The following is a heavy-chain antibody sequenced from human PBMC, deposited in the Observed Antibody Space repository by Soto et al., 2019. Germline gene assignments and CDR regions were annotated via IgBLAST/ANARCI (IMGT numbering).Heavy chain of an antibody. CDR3: AHRVLRTVFGLVTTTAIYFDF. Sequence: QITLNESGPTVVRPTETLTLTCRFSGFSLTTSGVGVGWIRQSPGKALEWLALIYWDHDKRYSASLKSRLTITKDTSKNQVVLTVSDLDPTDTATYYCAHRVLRTVFGLVTTTAIYFDFWGQGTPVAVSS. D-gene: IGHD3-3*01. J-gene: IGHJ4*02. CDR2: IYWDHDK. CDR1: GFSLTTSGVG. V-gene: IGHV2-5*02.